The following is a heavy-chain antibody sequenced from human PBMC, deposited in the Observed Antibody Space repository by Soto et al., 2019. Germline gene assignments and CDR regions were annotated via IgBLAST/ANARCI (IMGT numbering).Heavy chain of an antibody. Sequence: PSETLSLTCTVSGGSISSGDYYWSWIRQPPGKGLEWIGYIYYSGSTYYNPSLKSRVTISVDTSKNQFSLKLSSVTAADTAVYYCAREPLSMDIVATMDYYYYGMDVWGQGTTVTVSS. CDR3: AREPLSMDIVATMDYYYYGMDV. J-gene: IGHJ6*02. V-gene: IGHV4-30-4*01. CDR1: GGSISSGDYY. CDR2: IYYSGST. D-gene: IGHD5-12*01.